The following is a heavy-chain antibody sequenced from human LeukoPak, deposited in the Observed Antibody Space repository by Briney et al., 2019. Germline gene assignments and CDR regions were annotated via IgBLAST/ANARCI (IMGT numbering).Heavy chain of an antibody. J-gene: IGHJ4*02. D-gene: IGHD5-24*01. CDR3: ARGWLQLPY. CDR1: GGSISSDY. V-gene: IGHV4-4*07. CDR2: IYSSGST. Sequence: PSETLSLTCSVFGGSISSDYWSWIRQPAGKGLEWIGRIYSSGSTNYNPSLKSRVTMSADTSKNQFSLKLSSVTAADTAVYYCARGWLQLPYWGQGTLVTVSS.